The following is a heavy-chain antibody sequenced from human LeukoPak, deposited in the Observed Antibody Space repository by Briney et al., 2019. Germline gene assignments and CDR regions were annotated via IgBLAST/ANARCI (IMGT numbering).Heavy chain of an antibody. J-gene: IGHJ4*02. V-gene: IGHV4-59*01. CDR1: GASIRTSY. CDR2: IHNRGSS. Sequence: SETLSHTCTVSGASIRTSYWSWIRQPPGKGLEWLGSIHNRGSSNYKSSLKGRLTISGDTSKNQFSLKLNSVTAADTAVYYCALWRGYGVYFDYWGQGRLVTVSS. D-gene: IGHD5-12*01. CDR3: ALWRGYGVYFDY.